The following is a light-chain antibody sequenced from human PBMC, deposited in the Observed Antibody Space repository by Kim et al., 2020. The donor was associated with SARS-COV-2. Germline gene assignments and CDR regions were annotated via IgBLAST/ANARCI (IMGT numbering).Light chain of an antibody. CDR3: HQYNDYSALT. Sequence: SVGVRVSITCRASQSISTSLAWYQQKPGKAPDLLVRDASNLEDAVPSRFIGSGSGTQFTLSINNLQPDDYATYYCHQYNDYSALTFGGGTKVDIK. CDR1: QSISTS. J-gene: IGKJ4*01. CDR2: DAS. V-gene: IGKV1-5*01.